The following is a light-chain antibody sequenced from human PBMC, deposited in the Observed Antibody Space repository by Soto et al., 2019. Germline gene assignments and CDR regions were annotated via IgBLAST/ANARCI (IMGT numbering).Light chain of an antibody. V-gene: IGKV1-39*01. CDR3: QRSYTTPYT. CDR2: ASF. J-gene: IGKJ2*01. Sequence: DIQMTQSPSSLSVSVGDRVTITCRASQSISSFLHWFQQKPGKAPKLLIYASFNLQSGAPSRFSGSGSGTDFTLTITSLQPEDFATYYCQRSYTTPYTFGQGTKLEI. CDR1: QSISSF.